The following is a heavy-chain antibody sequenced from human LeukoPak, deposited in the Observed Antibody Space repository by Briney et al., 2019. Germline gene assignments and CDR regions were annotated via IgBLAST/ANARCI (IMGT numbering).Heavy chain of an antibody. CDR1: GGSISSGGYY. CDR2: IYYSGST. D-gene: IGHD3-10*01. CDR3: ARSVVRGVIAFGY. J-gene: IGHJ4*02. Sequence: PSETLSLTCTVSGGSISSGGYYWSWIRQHPGKGLEWIGYIYYSGSTYYNPSLKSRVTISVDTSKSQFSLKLSSVTAADTAVYYCARSVVRGVIAFGYWGQGTLVTVSS. V-gene: IGHV4-31*03.